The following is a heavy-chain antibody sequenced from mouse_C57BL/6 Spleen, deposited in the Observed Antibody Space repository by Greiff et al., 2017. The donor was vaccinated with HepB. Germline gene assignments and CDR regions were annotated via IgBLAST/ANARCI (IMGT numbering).Heavy chain of an antibody. D-gene: IGHD1-1*01. V-gene: IGHV2-2*01. J-gene: IGHJ4*01. CDR1: GFSLTSYG. CDR2: IWSGGST. CDR3: ARKGYYGSRTFYAMDY. Sequence: VKLMESGPGLVQPSQRLSITCTVSGFSLTSYGVHWVRQSPGKGLEWLGVIWSGGSTDYNAAFISRLSISKDNSKSQVFFKMNSLQADDTAIYYCARKGYYGSRTFYAMDYWGQGTSVTVSS.